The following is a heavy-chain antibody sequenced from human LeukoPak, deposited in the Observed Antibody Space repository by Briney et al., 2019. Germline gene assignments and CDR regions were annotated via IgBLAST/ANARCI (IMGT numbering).Heavy chain of an antibody. J-gene: IGHJ3*02. CDR1: GFTFSSYA. Sequence: PGGSLRLSCAASGFTFSSYAMSWVRQAPGKGLEWVSAISGSGGSTYYADSVKGRFTISRDNSKNTLYLQMNSLRAEDTAVYYCAKDREVSWLVVTRSPDAFDIWGQGTMVTVSS. V-gene: IGHV3-23*01. CDR3: AKDREVSWLVVTRSPDAFDI. CDR2: ISGSGGST. D-gene: IGHD2-21*02.